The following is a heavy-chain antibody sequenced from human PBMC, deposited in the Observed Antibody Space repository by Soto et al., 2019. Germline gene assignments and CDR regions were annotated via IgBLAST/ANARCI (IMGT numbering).Heavy chain of an antibody. V-gene: IGHV3-53*01. D-gene: IGHD6-13*01. CDR2: IYSGGST. CDR3: ARARSTAAGLFDY. J-gene: IGHJ4*02. CDR1: GITFSTYA. Sequence: PGGSXSLSCVGSGITFSTYAMTWVRQAPGKGLEWVSAIYSGGSTYYADSVKGRFTISRDNSKNTLYLQMNSLRAEDTAVYYCARARSTAAGLFDYWGLGTLVTVSS.